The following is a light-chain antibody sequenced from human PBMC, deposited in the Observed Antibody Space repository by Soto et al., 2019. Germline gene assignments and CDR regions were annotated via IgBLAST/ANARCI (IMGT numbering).Light chain of an antibody. CDR1: SSDVGGYNY. V-gene: IGLV2-8*01. Sequence: QSALTQPPSASGSPGQSVTISCTGTSSDVGGYNYVSWYLQHPGTAPKLLIYEVTKRPSGVPDRFSGSKSDNTASLTVSGLQAEDEADYYCSSYAGSPYYVFGTGTKLTVL. CDR3: SSYAGSPYYV. J-gene: IGLJ1*01. CDR2: EVT.